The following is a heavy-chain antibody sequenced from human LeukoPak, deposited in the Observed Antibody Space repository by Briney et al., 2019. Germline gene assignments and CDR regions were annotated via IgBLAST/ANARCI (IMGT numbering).Heavy chain of an antibody. V-gene: IGHV3-30*02. D-gene: IGHD3-9*01. CDR3: AKDLTLGYFDWLKPYY. Sequence: GGSLRLSCAASGFTFSSYGMHWVRQAPGKGLEWVAFIRYDGSNKYYADSVKGRFTISRDNSKNTLYLQMNSLRAEDTAVYYCAKDLTLGYFDWLKPYYWGQGTLVTVSS. J-gene: IGHJ4*02. CDR1: GFTFSSYG. CDR2: IRYDGSNK.